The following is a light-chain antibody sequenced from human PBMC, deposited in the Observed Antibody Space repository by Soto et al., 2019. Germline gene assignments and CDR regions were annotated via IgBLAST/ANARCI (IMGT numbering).Light chain of an antibody. V-gene: IGKV1-33*01. J-gene: IGKJ2*01. CDR3: PQYDNLPPYT. Sequence: DLQMTQSPSSLSASVGDRVTITCQASQDISNYLNWYQQKPGKAPKLLIYDASNLETGVPSRFSGSGSGTDFTFTISSLQPEDIATYYCPQYDNLPPYTFGQGTKLEIK. CDR1: QDISNY. CDR2: DAS.